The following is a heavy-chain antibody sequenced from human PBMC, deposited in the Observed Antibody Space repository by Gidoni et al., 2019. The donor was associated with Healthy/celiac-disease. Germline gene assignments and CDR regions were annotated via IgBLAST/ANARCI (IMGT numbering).Heavy chain of an antibody. V-gene: IGHV5-51*03. CDR1: GSGFTSYW. Sequence: EVQLVQSGAEVKKPGESLKISCKGSGSGFTSYWIGWVRQMPGKGLEWMGIIYPGDADTRYSPSFQGQGTISADKSISTAYLQWSSLKASDTAMYYCAREDDSSGYYSTDAFDIWGQGTMVTVSS. J-gene: IGHJ3*02. D-gene: IGHD3-22*01. CDR3: AREDDSSGYYSTDAFDI. CDR2: IYPGDADT.